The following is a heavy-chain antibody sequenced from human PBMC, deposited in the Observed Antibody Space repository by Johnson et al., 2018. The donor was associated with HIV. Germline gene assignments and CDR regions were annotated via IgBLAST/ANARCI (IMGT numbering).Heavy chain of an antibody. Sequence: EVQVVESGGGLVQPGGSLRLSCAASGFTVSSNYMSWVRQAPGKGLEWVSVIYSGGSTYYADSVKGRFTIPGDNSKNTLYLQMNSLKPEDTAVYYCTTAAAAPYAFDIWGQGTMVTVSS. D-gene: IGHD6-13*01. CDR2: IYSGGST. J-gene: IGHJ3*02. V-gene: IGHV3-66*01. CDR3: TTAAAAPYAFDI. CDR1: GFTVSSNY.